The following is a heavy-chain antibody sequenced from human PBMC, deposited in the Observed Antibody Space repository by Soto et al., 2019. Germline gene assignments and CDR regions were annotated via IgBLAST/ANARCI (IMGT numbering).Heavy chain of an antibody. CDR2: IFSNDEK. D-gene: IGHD2-2*01. CDR1: GFSLSNARMG. J-gene: IGHJ5*02. CDR3: ARSPPTNCSSTSCYGNNWFDP. Sequence: QVTLKESGPVLVKPTETLTLTCTVSGFSLSNARMGVSWIRQPPGKALEWLAHIFSNDEKSYSTSLKSRPTIAKDTSKSQVVLTMTNMDPVDTATYYCARSPPTNCSSTSCYGNNWFDPWGQGTLVTVSS. V-gene: IGHV2-26*01.